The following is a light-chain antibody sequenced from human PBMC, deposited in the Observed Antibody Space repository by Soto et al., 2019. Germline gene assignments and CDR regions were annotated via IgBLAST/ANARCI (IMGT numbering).Light chain of an antibody. CDR1: QSISSY. J-gene: IGKJ4*01. CDR3: QQSYSIPAT. V-gene: IGKV1-39*01. CDR2: AAS. Sequence: DIQMTQSPSSLSASIGDRVTITCRASQSISSYLNWYQQKPGKAPKLLIYAASSLQSGVPSRFSGSGSGTDFTLTISSLQIEDFATYYCQQSYSIPATFGGGTKVEIK.